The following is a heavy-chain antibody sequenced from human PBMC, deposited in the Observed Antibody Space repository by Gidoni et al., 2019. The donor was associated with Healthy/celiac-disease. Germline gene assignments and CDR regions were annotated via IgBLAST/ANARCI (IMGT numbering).Heavy chain of an antibody. CDR2: ISGSGGST. D-gene: IGHD6-19*01. V-gene: IGHV3-23*01. CDR3: AKDRAAYSSGWYGGGFDY. J-gene: IGHJ4*02. CDR1: GFTFSSYA. Sequence: EVQLLESGGGLVQPGGSLRLSCAASGFTFSSYAMSWVRQAPGKGLEWVSAISGSGGSTYYADSVKGRFTISRDNSKNTLYLQMNSLRAEDTAVYYCAKDRAAYSSGWYGGGFDYWGQGTLVTVSS.